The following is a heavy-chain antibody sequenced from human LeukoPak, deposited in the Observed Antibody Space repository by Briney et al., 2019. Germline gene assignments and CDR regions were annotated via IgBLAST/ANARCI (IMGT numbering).Heavy chain of an antibody. J-gene: IGHJ5*02. D-gene: IGHD2-15*01. CDR3: ARARAAGFDP. CDR2: IYYSGST. Sequence: PSETLSLTCTVSGGAISSYYWSWIREPPGKGLEWIGYIYYSGSTNYNPSLKSRVTISVDTSKNQFSLNLCSVTAADTAVYYCARARAAGFDPWGQGTLVTVSS. CDR1: GGAISSYY. V-gene: IGHV4-59*01.